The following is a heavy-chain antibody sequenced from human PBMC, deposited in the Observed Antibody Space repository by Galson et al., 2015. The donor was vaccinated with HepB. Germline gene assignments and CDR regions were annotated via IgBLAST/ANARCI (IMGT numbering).Heavy chain of an antibody. D-gene: IGHD6-6*01. CDR3: ARSLDSSSSLNYDY. CDR1: GFSLSTSGMC. Sequence: PALVKPTQTLTLTCTFSGFSLSTSGMCVSWIRQPPGKALEWLALIDWDDDKYYSTSLKTRLTISKDTSKNQVVLTMTNMDPVDTATYYCARSLDSSSSLNYDYWGQGTLVTVSS. V-gene: IGHV2-70*01. J-gene: IGHJ4*02. CDR2: IDWDDDK.